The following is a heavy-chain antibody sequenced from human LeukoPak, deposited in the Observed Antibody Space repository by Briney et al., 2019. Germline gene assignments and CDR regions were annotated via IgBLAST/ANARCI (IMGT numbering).Heavy chain of an antibody. V-gene: IGHV3-48*03. CDR2: ISSSGSTI. Sequence: GGSLRLSRAASGFTFSSYEMNWVRQAPGKGLEWVSYISSSGSTIYYADSVKGRFTISRDNAKNSLYLQMNSLRAEDTAVYYCAELGITMIGGVWGKGTTVTVSS. J-gene: IGHJ6*04. CDR3: AELGITMIGGV. D-gene: IGHD3-10*02. CDR1: GFTFSSYE.